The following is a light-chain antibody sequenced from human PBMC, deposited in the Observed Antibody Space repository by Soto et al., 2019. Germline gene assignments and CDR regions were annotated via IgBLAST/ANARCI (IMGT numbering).Light chain of an antibody. Sequence: QSALTQPRSVSGSPGQSVTISCTGTSSDVGGYNYVSWYQQHPGKAPKLMIYDVSKRPSGVPDRFSGSKSDNTASLTISGLQAEDEADYYCCSYAGSYTVFGGVTKLTVL. V-gene: IGLV2-11*01. J-gene: IGLJ3*02. CDR2: DVS. CDR3: CSYAGSYTV. CDR1: SSDVGGYNY.